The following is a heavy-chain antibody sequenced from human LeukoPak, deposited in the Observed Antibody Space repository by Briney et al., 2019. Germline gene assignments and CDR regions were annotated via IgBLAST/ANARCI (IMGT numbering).Heavy chain of an antibody. CDR1: GYTFTGYN. J-gene: IGHJ4*02. Sequence: GASVKVSCKASGYTFTGYNMHWVRQAPGQGLEWMGWINPNSGGTNYAQKFQGRVTMTRDTSISTAYMELSRLRSDDTAVYYCARDQNIVVVPSSIGGGDYWGQGTLATVSA. CDR3: ARDQNIVVVPSSIGGGDY. CDR2: INPNSGGT. D-gene: IGHD2-2*02. V-gene: IGHV1-2*02.